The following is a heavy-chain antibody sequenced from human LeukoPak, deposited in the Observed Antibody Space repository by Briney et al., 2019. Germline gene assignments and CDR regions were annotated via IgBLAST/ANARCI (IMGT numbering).Heavy chain of an antibody. J-gene: IGHJ4*02. D-gene: IGHD3-9*01. CDR3: ARASLTGYYTGSYFDY. CDR2: IYYSGST. V-gene: IGHV4-31*03. CDR1: GGSISSGGYY. Sequence: SETLSLTCTVPGGSISSGGYYWSWIRQHPGKGLEWIGYIYYSGSTYYNPSLKSRVTISVDTSKNQFSLKLSSVTAADTAVYYCARASLTGYYTGSYFDYWGQGTLVTVSS.